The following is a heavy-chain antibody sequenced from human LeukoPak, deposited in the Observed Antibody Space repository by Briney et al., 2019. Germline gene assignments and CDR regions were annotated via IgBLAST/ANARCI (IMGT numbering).Heavy chain of an antibody. V-gene: IGHV4-39*01. CDR3: ARHVGPKIYYYYMDV. Sequence: SETLSLTCTVSGGSISSSSYYWGWIRQPPGKGLEWFGSIYYSGSTYYNPSLKSRVTISVDTSKNQFSLKLSSVTAADTAVYYCARHVGPKIYYYYMDVWGKGTTVTVSS. CDR1: GGSISSSSYY. J-gene: IGHJ6*03. CDR2: IYYSGST.